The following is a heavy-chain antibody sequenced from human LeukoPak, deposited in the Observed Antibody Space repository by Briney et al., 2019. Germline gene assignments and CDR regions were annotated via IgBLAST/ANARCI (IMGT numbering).Heavy chain of an antibody. D-gene: IGHD6-19*01. V-gene: IGHV4-34*01. J-gene: IGHJ5*02. Sequence: PSETLSLTCAVYGGSFSGYYWSWIRQPPGKGLEWIGEINHSGSTNYNPSLKSRVTISVDTSKNQFSLKLSSVTAADTAVYYCARLGYSSGWFDPWGQGTLVTVSS. CDR3: ARLGYSSGWFDP. CDR2: INHSGST. CDR1: GGSFSGYY.